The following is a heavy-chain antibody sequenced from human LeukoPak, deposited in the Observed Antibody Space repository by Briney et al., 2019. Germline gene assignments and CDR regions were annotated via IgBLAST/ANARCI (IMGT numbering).Heavy chain of an antibody. CDR3: ARYERQWLVRRAYFDY. J-gene: IGHJ4*02. V-gene: IGHV1-18*04. CDR1: GYTFTGYY. D-gene: IGHD6-19*01. Sequence: ASVKVSCKASGYTFTGYYMHWVRQAPGQGLEWMGWISAYNGNTNYAQKLQGRVTMTTDTSTSTAYMELRSLRSDDTAVYYCARYERQWLVRRAYFDYWGQGTLVTVSS. CDR2: ISAYNGNT.